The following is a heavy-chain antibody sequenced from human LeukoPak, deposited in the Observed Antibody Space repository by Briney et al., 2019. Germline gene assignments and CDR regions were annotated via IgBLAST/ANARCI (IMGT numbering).Heavy chain of an antibody. J-gene: IGHJ4*02. CDR3: AGSGSPGDY. D-gene: IGHD3-10*01. Sequence: GGSLRLSCVGSGFNFSDYYMSWIRQAPGKGLEWISYISPNDVNRYYVDAVKGRFTVCRDNAKNSLFLQMKSLRVEDTAVYYCAGSGSPGDYWGQGTLVTVSS. CDR2: ISPNDVNR. V-gene: IGHV3-11*01. CDR1: GFNFSDYY.